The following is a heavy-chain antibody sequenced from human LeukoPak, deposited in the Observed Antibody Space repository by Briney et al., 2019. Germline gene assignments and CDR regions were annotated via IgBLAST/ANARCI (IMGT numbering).Heavy chain of an antibody. CDR3: AKVRTYYYDSSGHFQH. V-gene: IGHV3-23*01. J-gene: IGHJ1*01. Sequence: GGSLRLSCAASGFTFSSYAMSWVRQAPGKGVEWVSAISGSGGSTYYADSVKGRFTISRDNSKNTLYLQMNSLRAEDTAVYYCAKVRTYYYDSSGHFQHWGQGTLVTVSS. D-gene: IGHD3-22*01. CDR2: ISGSGGST. CDR1: GFTFSSYA.